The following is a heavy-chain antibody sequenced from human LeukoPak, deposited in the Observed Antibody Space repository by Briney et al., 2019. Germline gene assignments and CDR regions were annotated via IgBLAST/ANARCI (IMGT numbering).Heavy chain of an antibody. CDR2: IYYSGST. CDR3: ARSVDTAMAEFDY. Sequence: SETLSLTCTVSGGSISSGGYYWSWIRQHPGKGLEWIGYIYYSGSTYYNPSLKSRVTISVDASKNQFSLKLSSVTAADTAVYYCARSVDTAMAEFDYWGQGTLVTVSS. V-gene: IGHV4-31*03. J-gene: IGHJ4*02. CDR1: GGSISSGGYY. D-gene: IGHD5-18*01.